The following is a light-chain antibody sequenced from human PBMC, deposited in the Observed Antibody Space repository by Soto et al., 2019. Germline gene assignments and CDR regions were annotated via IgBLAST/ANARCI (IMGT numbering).Light chain of an antibody. CDR1: QGISSY. V-gene: IGKV1-8*01. Sequence: IRMTQSPSSLSASTGDRVTIACRASQGISSYLAWYQQKPGKAPKLLIYAASTLQSGVPSRFSGSGSGTDFTLTISCLQSEDFATYYCQQYYSYPWTFGQGTKVDIK. J-gene: IGKJ1*01. CDR2: AAS. CDR3: QQYYSYPWT.